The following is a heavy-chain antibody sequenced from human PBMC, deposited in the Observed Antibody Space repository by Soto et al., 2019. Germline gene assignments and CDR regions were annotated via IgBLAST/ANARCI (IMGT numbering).Heavy chain of an antibody. V-gene: IGHV1-69*13. Sequence: VASVKVSCKASGGTFSSYAMSWVRQAPGQGLEWMGGIIPIFGTANYAQKFQGRVTITADESTSTAYMELSSLRSEDTAVYYCARAHYDSSGYYGPEIDYWGQGTLVTVSS. J-gene: IGHJ4*02. CDR1: GGTFSSYA. CDR3: ARAHYDSSGYYGPEIDY. CDR2: IIPIFGTA. D-gene: IGHD3-22*01.